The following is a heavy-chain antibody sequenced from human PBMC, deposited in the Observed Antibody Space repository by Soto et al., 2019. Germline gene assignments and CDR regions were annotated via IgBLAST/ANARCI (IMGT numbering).Heavy chain of an antibody. Sequence: GGSLRLSCAASGFTFSSYWMHWVRQAPGKGLEWVSRINSDGSSIRYTDPVKGRFTISRDNTKNTLYLQMNSLRVEDTAVYYCGRDYMVRARDSKWFDPWGQGTLVTVSS. V-gene: IGHV3-74*01. D-gene: IGHD3-10*01. CDR3: GRDYMVRARDSKWFDP. CDR2: INSDGSSI. J-gene: IGHJ5*02. CDR1: GFTFSSYW.